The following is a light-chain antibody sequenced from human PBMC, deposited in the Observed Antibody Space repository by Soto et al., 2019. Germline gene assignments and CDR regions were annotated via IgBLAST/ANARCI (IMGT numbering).Light chain of an antibody. CDR3: QQYSNWPSWT. CDR2: GAS. J-gene: IGKJ1*01. V-gene: IGKV3-15*01. CDR1: QSVSNF. Sequence: DKVMTQSPATLSMSPGERATLSCRASQSVSNFLAWYQQKPGQTPRLLIYGASTRATGIPARFSGSGSGTEFTLTISSLQSEDFAVYYCQQYSNWPSWTFGQGTKVEVK.